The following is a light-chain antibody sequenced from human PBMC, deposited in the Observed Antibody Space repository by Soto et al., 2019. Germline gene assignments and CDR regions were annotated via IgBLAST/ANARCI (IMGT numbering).Light chain of an antibody. CDR2: DAS. J-gene: IGKJ5*01. V-gene: IGKV3D-11*02. CDR3: QQRSNWQVT. CDR1: QSVRTT. Sequence: EIVMTPSPATLSVSPGERATLSCRASQSVRTTVAWYQQRPGQAPRLLIYDASTRATGVPARFSGGGSGTGLTLTISSLEPEDFAVYYCQQRSNWQVTFGQGTRLEIK.